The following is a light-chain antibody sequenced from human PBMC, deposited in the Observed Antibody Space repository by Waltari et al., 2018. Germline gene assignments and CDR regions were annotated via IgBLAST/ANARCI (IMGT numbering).Light chain of an antibody. J-gene: IGKJ2*02. CDR3: QQYNTWPPST. CDR1: QYISNN. CDR2: GAS. V-gene: IGKV3-15*01. Sequence: EIVMTQSPAALSVSPGERATLSCSASQYISNNLAWYQHKPGQPPRLLISGASTRATGVPARLSGSRCGTEFSLTISSLQSEDSAIYFCQQYNTWPPSTFGQGTKLEIK.